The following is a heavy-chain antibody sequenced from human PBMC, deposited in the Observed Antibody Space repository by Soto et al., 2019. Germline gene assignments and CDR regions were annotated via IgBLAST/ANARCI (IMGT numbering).Heavy chain of an antibody. D-gene: IGHD2-2*01. J-gene: IGHJ4*02. CDR3: ARPGYCTSSSCHHHDY. V-gene: IGHV1-18*01. CDR1: GYTFASYA. Sequence: ASVKVSCKASGYTFASYAISWMRQAPGQGLEWMGWISAYNGNTNYAQKLQGRVTMTTDTSTSTAYMELRSLRSDDTAMYYCARPGYCTSSSCHHHDYWGQGTLVTVSS. CDR2: ISAYNGNT.